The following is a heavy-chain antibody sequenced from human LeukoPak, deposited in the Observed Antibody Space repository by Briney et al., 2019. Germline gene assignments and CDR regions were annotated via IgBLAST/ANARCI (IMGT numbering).Heavy chain of an antibody. CDR2: IRSKANSYAT. V-gene: IGHV3-73*01. J-gene: IGHJ3*02. CDR1: GFTFSGSA. Sequence: PGGSLRLSCAASGFTFSGSAMHWVRQASGKGLEWVGRIRSKANSYATAYAASVKGRFTISRDDSKNTAYLQMNSLKTEDTAVYYCTRHLSGSYYKRAFDIWGQGTMVTVSS. CDR3: TRHLSGSYYKRAFDI. D-gene: IGHD1-26*01.